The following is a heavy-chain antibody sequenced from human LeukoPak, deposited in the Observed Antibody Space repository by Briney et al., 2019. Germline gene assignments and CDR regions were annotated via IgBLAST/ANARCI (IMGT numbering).Heavy chain of an antibody. Sequence: QPGRSLRLPCAASGFTFSSYAMHWVRQAPGKGLEWVAVISYDGSNKYYADSVKGRFTIPRDNSKNTLYLQMNSLRAEDTAVYYCARSNFPIRYFDWSQTGYYGMDVWGKGTTVTVSS. D-gene: IGHD3-9*01. CDR2: ISYDGSNK. V-gene: IGHV3-30*04. CDR1: GFTFSSYA. CDR3: ARSNFPIRYFDWSQTGYYGMDV. J-gene: IGHJ6*04.